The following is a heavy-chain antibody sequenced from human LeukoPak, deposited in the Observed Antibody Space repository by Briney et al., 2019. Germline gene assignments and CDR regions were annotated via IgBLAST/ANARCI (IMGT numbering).Heavy chain of an antibody. D-gene: IGHD3-22*01. CDR3: ARVSAWQGKWLSNRNWFDP. CDR1: GYTFTSYG. V-gene: IGHV1-18*01. CDR2: ISAYNGNT. Sequence: ASVKVSCKASGYTFTSYGISWVRQAPGQGLEWMGWISAYNGNTNYAQKLQGRVTMTTDTSTSTAYMELRSLRSDDTAVYYCARVSAWQGKWLSNRNWFDPWGQGTLVTVSS. J-gene: IGHJ5*02.